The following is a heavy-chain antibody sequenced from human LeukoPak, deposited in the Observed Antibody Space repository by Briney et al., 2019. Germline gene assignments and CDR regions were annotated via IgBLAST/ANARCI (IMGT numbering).Heavy chain of an antibody. J-gene: IGHJ4*02. CDR2: INHSGST. Sequence: PSETLSLTCAVYGGSFSGYYWSWIRQPPGKGLEWIGEINHSGSTNYNPSLKSRVTISVDTSKNQFSLKLSSVTAADTAVYYCARGRYWHYFDCWGQGTLVTVSS. CDR3: ARGRYWHYFDC. CDR1: GGSFSGYY. D-gene: IGHD1-14*01. V-gene: IGHV4-34*01.